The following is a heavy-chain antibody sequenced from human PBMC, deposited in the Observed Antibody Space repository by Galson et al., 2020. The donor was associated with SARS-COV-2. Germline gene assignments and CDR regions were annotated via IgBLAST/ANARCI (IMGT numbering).Heavy chain of an antibody. V-gene: IGHV3-48*04. CDR2: ISSSSSTI. Sequence: GESLKISCAASGFTFSSYSMNWVRQAPGKGLEWVSYISSSSSTIYYADSVKGRFTISRDNAKNSLYLQMNSLRAEDTAVYYCATTRLLRYFDWLLSEFDYWGQGTLVTVSS. D-gene: IGHD3-9*01. CDR1: GFTFSSYS. J-gene: IGHJ4*02. CDR3: ATTRLLRYFDWLLSEFDY.